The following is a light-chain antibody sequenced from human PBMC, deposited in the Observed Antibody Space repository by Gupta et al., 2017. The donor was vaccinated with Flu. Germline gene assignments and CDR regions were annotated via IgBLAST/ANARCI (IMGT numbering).Light chain of an antibody. CDR1: NSNIGGNA. CDR3: ATCDDILRCPV. Sequence: QSVLTQPPSVSVTPGQMVTISCSGSNSNIGGNAVNWYQHFPGAAPKLLMYSNYQRPSGVPDRFSGSKSGTSASLAISGLQAEDEADYFCATCDDILRCPVFGGGTWLTV. V-gene: IGLV1-44*01. CDR2: SNY. J-gene: IGLJ3*02.